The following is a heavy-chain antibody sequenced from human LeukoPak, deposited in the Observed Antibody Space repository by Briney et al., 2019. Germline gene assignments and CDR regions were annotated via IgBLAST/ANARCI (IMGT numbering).Heavy chain of an antibody. CDR1: GASVSGSPYY. CDR2: IYHSGST. CDR3: ARGNYNASQGYFDY. J-gene: IGHJ4*01. V-gene: IGHV4-39*07. Sequence: SSETLSLTCTVSGASVSGSPYYWGWIRQPPGKGLEWIGSIYHSGSTYYNPSLNSRVTISVDTSKNQFSLKLSSVTAADTAVYYCARGNYNASQGYFDYWGQGTLVTVSS. D-gene: IGHD3-10*01.